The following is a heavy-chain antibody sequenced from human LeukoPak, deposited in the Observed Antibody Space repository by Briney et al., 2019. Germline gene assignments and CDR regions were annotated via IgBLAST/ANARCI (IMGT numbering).Heavy chain of an antibody. CDR3: ARSGDHEYYYGSGSYPYYYYYMDV. V-gene: IGHV1-18*01. CDR2: ISAYNGNT. Sequence: GASVKVSCKASGYTFTSYGFNWVRQAPGQGLEWMGWISAYNGNTNYAQKLQGRVTMTTDTSTSTAYMELRSLRSDDTAVYYCARSGDHEYYYGSGSYPYYYYYMDVWGKGTTVTASS. D-gene: IGHD3-10*01. J-gene: IGHJ6*03. CDR1: GYTFTSYG.